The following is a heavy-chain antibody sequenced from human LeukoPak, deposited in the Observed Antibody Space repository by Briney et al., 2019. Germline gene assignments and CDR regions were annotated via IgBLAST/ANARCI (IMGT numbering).Heavy chain of an antibody. Sequence: GGSLRLSCAASGFTFSSYWMSWVRQAPGKGLEWVANIKQDGSAKFYVDSVKGRFTISRDNAKNSLYLQMSSLRAEDTAAYYCARLTYLGSSWSFDYWGQGTLVTVSS. D-gene: IGHD6-13*01. J-gene: IGHJ4*02. CDR1: GFTFSSYW. CDR2: IKQDGSAK. CDR3: ARLTYLGSSWSFDY. V-gene: IGHV3-7*01.